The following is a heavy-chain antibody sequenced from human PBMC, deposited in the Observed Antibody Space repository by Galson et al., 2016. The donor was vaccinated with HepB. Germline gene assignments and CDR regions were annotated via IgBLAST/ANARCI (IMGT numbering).Heavy chain of an antibody. J-gene: IGHJ6*03. Sequence: SETLSLTCAVYGGSFSGYYWSWIRQPPGKGLEWMGEINHSGSTNYNPSLKSRATISVDTSKNQFSLKLSSVTAADTAVYYCARGDNPDYGDYASAYYYMDVWGKGTTVTVSS. CDR2: INHSGST. V-gene: IGHV4-34*01. CDR1: GGSFSGYY. D-gene: IGHD4-17*01. CDR3: ARGDNPDYGDYASAYYYMDV.